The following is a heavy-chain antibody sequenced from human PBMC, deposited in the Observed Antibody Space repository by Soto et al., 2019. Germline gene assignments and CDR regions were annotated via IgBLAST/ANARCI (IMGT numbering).Heavy chain of an antibody. CDR2: IIPIFGTA. V-gene: IGHV1-69*06. Sequence: SVKVSCKASGGTFSSYAISWVRQAPGQGLEWMGGIIPIFGTANYAQKFQGRVTITADKSTSTAYMELSSLRSEDTAVYYCARGGVGATLEYFDYWGQGTLVTVSS. D-gene: IGHD1-26*01. CDR1: GGTFSSYA. CDR3: ARGGVGATLEYFDY. J-gene: IGHJ4*02.